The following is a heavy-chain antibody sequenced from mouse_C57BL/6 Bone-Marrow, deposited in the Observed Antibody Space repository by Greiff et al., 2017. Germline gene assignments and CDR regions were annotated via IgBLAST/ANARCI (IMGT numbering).Heavy chain of an antibody. CDR1: GYTFTSYW. CDR3: AGVTTVVALDY. D-gene: IGHD1-1*01. CDR2: IHPISGST. V-gene: IGHV1-64*01. J-gene: IGHJ2*01. Sequence: VQLQQPGAELVKPGASVKLSCKASGYTFTSYWMHWVKQRPGQGLEWIGMIHPISGSTNYNEKFKSKATLTVDKSSSTAYMQLSSLTSEDSAVYYCAGVTTVVALDYWGQGTTLTVSS.